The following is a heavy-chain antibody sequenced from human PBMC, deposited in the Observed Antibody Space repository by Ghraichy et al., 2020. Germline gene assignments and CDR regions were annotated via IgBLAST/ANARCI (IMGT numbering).Heavy chain of an antibody. Sequence: SETLSLTCAVYGGSFSGYYWSWIRQPPGKGLEWIGEINHSGSTNYNPSLKSRVTISVDTSKNQFSLKLSSVTAADTAVYYCARLLAGKRVITIFSYYYGMDVWGQGTTVTVSS. D-gene: IGHD3-3*01. CDR3: ARLLAGKRVITIFSYYYGMDV. CDR1: GGSFSGYY. V-gene: IGHV4-34*01. J-gene: IGHJ6*02. CDR2: INHSGST.